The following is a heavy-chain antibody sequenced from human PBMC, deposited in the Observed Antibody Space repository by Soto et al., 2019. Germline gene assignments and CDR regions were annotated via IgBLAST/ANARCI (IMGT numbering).Heavy chain of an antibody. CDR2: INPNSGDT. CDR1: GYIFTGDY. Sequence: ASVKVSCKASGYIFTGDYINWVRQAPGQGLEWMGWINPNSGDTSYLQKFQGRVSMTTDTSINTAYMELSRVRSDDTAVYYCARPYCSSNSCHNWFDSWGQGTLVTVSS. J-gene: IGHJ5*01. CDR3: ARPYCSSNSCHNWFDS. V-gene: IGHV1-2*02. D-gene: IGHD2-2*01.